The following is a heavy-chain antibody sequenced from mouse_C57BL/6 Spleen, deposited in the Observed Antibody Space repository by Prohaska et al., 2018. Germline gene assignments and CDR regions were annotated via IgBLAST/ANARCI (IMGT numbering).Heavy chain of an antibody. D-gene: IGHD1-1*01. CDR1: GYTFTSYW. CDR2: IHPNSGST. J-gene: IGHJ1*03. V-gene: IGHV1-64*01. CDR3: VRRGVGSSYWYFDV. Sequence: QVQLQQPGAELVKPGASVKLSCKASGYTFTSYWMHWVKQRPGQGLELIGMIHPNSGSTNYNEKFKSKATLTVDKSSSTAYMQLSSLTSEDSAVYYCVRRGVGSSYWYFDVWGTGTTVTVSS.